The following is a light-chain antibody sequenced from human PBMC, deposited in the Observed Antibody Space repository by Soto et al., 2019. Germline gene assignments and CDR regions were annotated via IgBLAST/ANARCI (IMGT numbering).Light chain of an antibody. CDR3: QQRSNWWT. Sequence: KVLTQDVESLCVSLGERATISSRASQSVSSYLAWYQQKPGQAPRLLIYDASNRATGIPARFSGSGSGTDFTLTFSSLEPEDFAVYYCQQRSNWWTFGQGTKVDI. CDR1: QSVSSY. J-gene: IGKJ1*01. V-gene: IGKV3-11*01. CDR2: DAS.